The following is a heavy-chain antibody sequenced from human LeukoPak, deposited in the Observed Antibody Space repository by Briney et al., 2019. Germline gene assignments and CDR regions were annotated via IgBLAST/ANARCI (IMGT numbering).Heavy chain of an antibody. D-gene: IGHD6-13*01. CDR3: ARYSSSWPNNYYYYGMDV. CDR2: ISGSGGST. Sequence: GGSLRLSCAASGFTFSSYAMSWVRQAPGKGLEWVSAISGSGGSTYCADSVKGRFTISRDNSKNTLYLQMNSLRAEDTAVYYCARYSSSWPNNYYYYGMDVWGQGTTVTVSS. J-gene: IGHJ6*02. V-gene: IGHV3-23*01. CDR1: GFTFSSYA.